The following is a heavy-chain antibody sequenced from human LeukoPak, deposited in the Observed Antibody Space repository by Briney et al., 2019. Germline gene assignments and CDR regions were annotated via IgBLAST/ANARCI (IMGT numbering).Heavy chain of an antibody. CDR2: ISCSGCST. V-gene: IGHV3-23*01. J-gene: IGHJ4*02. CDR3: AKPMYYYDSSGYRIGAYYFDY. Sequence: PGGSLRLSCAASGFTFSSYAMSWVRQAPGKGLEWVSSISCSGCSTYYADSVKGRFTISRDNSKNTLYLQMNRLRAEETAVYYCAKPMYYYDSSGYRIGAYYFDYWGQGTLVTVSS. CDR1: GFTFSSYA. D-gene: IGHD3-22*01.